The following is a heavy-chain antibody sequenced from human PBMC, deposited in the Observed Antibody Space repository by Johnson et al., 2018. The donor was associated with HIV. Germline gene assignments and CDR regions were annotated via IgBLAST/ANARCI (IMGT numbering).Heavy chain of an antibody. D-gene: IGHD7-27*01. CDR2: ISWNSGSI. CDR3: ARVKNVGTIDAFDI. CDR1: GFTFDDYA. V-gene: IGHV3-9*01. Sequence: VQLVESGGGLVQPGRSLRLSCAASGFTFDDYAMHWVRQAPGKGLEWVSGISWNSGSIGFADSVKGRFTISRDNSKNTLYLQMNSLRAEDTAVYYCARVKNVGTIDAFDIWGQGTMVTVSS. J-gene: IGHJ3*02.